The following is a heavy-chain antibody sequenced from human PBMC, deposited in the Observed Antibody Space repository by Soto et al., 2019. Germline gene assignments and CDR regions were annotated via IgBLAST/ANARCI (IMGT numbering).Heavy chain of an antibody. CDR3: VRDGTKNLPDWLDP. Sequence: PETLSLTCNVSGASLGGYYWIWIRQPPGKGLEWIGRIYATGSTDYNPSLKSRLTMSVDMSKKQFSLTLRSVTAADTAMYYCVRDGTKNLPDWLDPWGQGILVT. J-gene: IGHJ5*02. V-gene: IGHV4-4*07. D-gene: IGHD1-1*01. CDR1: GASLGGYY. CDR2: IYATGST.